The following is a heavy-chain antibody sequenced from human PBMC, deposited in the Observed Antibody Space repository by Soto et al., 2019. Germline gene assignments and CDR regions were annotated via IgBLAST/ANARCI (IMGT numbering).Heavy chain of an antibody. J-gene: IGHJ4*02. CDR2: LSAGGGDT. D-gene: IGHD3-10*02. V-gene: IGHV3-23*01. CDR3: AKGVRPRGMFYVDY. CDR1: GFTFRSYA. Sequence: GGSLRLSCAASGFTFRSYAMSWVRQAPGKGLEWVSALSAGGGDTYYADSVKGRFTISRDNSKNTLYLQMNSLRDEDTALYYCAKGVRPRGMFYVDYWGQGTLVTVSS.